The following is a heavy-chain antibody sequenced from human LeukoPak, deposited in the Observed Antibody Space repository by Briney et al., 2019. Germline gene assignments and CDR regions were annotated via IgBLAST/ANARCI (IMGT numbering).Heavy chain of an antibody. D-gene: IGHD3-10*01. CDR2: IIPIFGTA. J-gene: IGHJ4*02. Sequence: ASVKVSCKASGGTFISYAISWVRQAPRQGLEWMGGIIPIFGTANYAQKFQGRVTITADESTSTAYMELSSLRSEDTAVYYCARGYYGSGSFYTHFDYWGQGTLVTVSS. CDR3: ARGYYGSGSFYTHFDY. V-gene: IGHV1-69*13. CDR1: GGTFISYA.